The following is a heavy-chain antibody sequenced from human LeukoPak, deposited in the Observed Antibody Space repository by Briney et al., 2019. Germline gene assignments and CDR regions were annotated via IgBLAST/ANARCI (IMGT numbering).Heavy chain of an antibody. CDR2: IYHSGST. Sequence: SETLSLTCTVSGYSISSGYYWGWIRQPPGKGLEWIGGIYHSGSTYYNPSLKSRVTISVDTSKNQFSLRLSSVTAADTAVYFCARGILRDYYDSSGFYHRGGVGYWGQGTLVTVSS. CDR3: ARGILRDYYDSSGFYHRGGVGY. D-gene: IGHD3-22*01. V-gene: IGHV4-38-2*02. J-gene: IGHJ4*02. CDR1: GYSISSGYY.